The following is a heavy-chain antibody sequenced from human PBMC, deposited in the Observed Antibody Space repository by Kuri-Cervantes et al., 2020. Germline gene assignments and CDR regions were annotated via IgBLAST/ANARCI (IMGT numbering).Heavy chain of an antibody. D-gene: IGHD3-3*01. J-gene: IGHJ3*02. CDR2: INPNSGGT. CDR3: AKDKTYYDFWSGYYRDDAFDI. Sequence: ASVKVSCKASGYTFTGYYMHWVRQAPGQGLEWMGWINPNSGGTNYAQKFQGLVTMTRDTSISTAYMKLSRLRSDDTAVYYCAKDKTYYDFWSGYYRDDAFDIWGQGTMVTVSS. V-gene: IGHV1-2*04. CDR1: GYTFTGYY.